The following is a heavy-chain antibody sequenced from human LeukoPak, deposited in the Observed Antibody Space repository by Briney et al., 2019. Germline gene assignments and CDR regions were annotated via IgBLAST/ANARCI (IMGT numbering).Heavy chain of an antibody. D-gene: IGHD2-21*02. Sequence: GGSLRLSCAASGLTLSGQWMNWVRQAPGQGLERVANIKHDGSEKYYVDSVKGRFTISRDNAKNSLYLQMNSLRDEDTAVYYCARDGPLDPVVVTAMSFDYWGQGTLVTVSS. CDR2: IKHDGSEK. CDR1: GLTLSGQW. J-gene: IGHJ4*02. CDR3: ARDGPLDPVVVTAMSFDY. V-gene: IGHV3-7*01.